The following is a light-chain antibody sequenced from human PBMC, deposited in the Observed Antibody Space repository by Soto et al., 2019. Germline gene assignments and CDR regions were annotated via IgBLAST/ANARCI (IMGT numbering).Light chain of an antibody. CDR3: QQYYSYPRT. J-gene: IGKJ1*01. V-gene: IGKV1-8*01. Sequence: AIRMTQSPSSLSSSTGDRVTITCRASQGISSYLAWYKQKPGKAPKLLIYAASTLQSGVPSRFRGSGSGTDFTLTISCLKSEDFETYYCQQYYSYPRTFGQGTKVDI. CDR1: QGISSY. CDR2: AAS.